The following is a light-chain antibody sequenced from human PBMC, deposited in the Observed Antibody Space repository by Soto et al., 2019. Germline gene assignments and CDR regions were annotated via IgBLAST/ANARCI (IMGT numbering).Light chain of an antibody. V-gene: IGLV2-14*01. J-gene: IGLJ1*01. CDR1: SSDVGGYSY. Sequence: QSALTQPASVSGSPGQSITISCTGTSSDVGGYSYVSWYQQHPGKAPKLMISDVSNRPSGVSIRFSGSKSGNTASLTISGLQAEDEADYYCNSYSSSTTLYLFGTGTKVTVL. CDR2: DVS. CDR3: NSYSSSTTLYL.